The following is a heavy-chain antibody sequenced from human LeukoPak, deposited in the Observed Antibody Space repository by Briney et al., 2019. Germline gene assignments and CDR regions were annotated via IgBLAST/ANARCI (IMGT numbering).Heavy chain of an antibody. CDR3: ARGYYGSGVDYFDY. CDR2: ISYDGSNK. D-gene: IGHD3-10*01. Sequence: GGSLRLSCAASGFTFSSYGMHWVRQAPGKGLEWAAVISYDGSNKYYADSVKGRFTISRDNSKNTLYLQMNSLRAEDTAVYYCARGYYGSGVDYFDYWGQGTLVTVSS. J-gene: IGHJ4*02. CDR1: GFTFSSYG. V-gene: IGHV3-30*03.